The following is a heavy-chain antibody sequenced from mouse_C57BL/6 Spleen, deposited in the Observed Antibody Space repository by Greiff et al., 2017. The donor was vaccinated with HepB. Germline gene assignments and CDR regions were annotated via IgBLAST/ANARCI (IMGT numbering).Heavy chain of an antibody. CDR1: GFTFSNYW. CDR2: IRLKSDNYAT. V-gene: IGHV6-3*01. J-gene: IGHJ4*01. CDR3: TRTTVVATSAMDY. Sequence: EVKVEESGGGLVQPGGSMKLSCVASGFTFSNYWMNWVRQSPEKGLEWVAQIRLKSDNYATHYAESVKGRFTISRDDSKSSVYLQMNNLRAEDTGIYYCTRTTVVATSAMDYWGQGTSVTVSS. D-gene: IGHD1-1*01.